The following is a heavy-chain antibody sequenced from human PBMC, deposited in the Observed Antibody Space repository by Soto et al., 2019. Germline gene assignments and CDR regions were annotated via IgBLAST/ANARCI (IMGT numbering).Heavy chain of an antibody. CDR1: GIVFSDY. CDR2: ISGSGRTI. CDR3: ARLPFTWGWFDP. V-gene: IGHV3-11*01. J-gene: IGHJ5*02. D-gene: IGHD3-16*01. Sequence: QVQLVESGGGLVKPGGSLRLSCAASGIVFSDYMSWVRQAPGKGLEWLSYISGSGRTIYSADSVKGRFTISRDNATNSLYLQMKNVRTEGTAVYYCARLPFTWGWFDPWGQGTLVTVSS.